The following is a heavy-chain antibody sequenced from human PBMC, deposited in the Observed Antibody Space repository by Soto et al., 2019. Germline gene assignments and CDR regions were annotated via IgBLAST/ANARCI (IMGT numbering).Heavy chain of an antibody. CDR1: GFTFNAYW. CDR3: VRDRTEYGSYGSSYYDVFDI. V-gene: IGHV3-7*03. D-gene: IGHD6-6*01. CDR2: INRDGTEK. J-gene: IGHJ3*02. Sequence: VQLVESGGGLVQPGGSLRLSCAASGFTFNAYWMTWVRQAPGHGLEWVANINRDGTEKNYVDSVKGRFTVSRDNAKNSLHLQMYSLRAEDTAVYYCVRDRTEYGSYGSSYYDVFDIWGQGTKVTVSS.